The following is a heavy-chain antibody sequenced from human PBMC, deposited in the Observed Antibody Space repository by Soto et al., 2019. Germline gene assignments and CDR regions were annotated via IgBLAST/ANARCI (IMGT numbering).Heavy chain of an antibody. Sequence: GGSLRLSCAASGFTFSNYWMSWVRQAPGKGLEWVANIKPEGSAKYYVDSVKGRFAISRDNAKNSLYLQMNSLRAEDTAVYYCARFHKTGEFQIFDYWGQGTLVTVSS. CDR2: IKPEGSAK. J-gene: IGHJ4*02. CDR1: GFTFSNYW. V-gene: IGHV3-7*03. D-gene: IGHD1-1*01. CDR3: ARFHKTGEFQIFDY.